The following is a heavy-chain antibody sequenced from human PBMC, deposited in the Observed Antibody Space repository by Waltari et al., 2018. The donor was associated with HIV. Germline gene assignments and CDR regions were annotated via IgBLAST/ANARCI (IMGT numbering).Heavy chain of an antibody. J-gene: IGHJ6*02. CDR3: ASRSSGRVAYGLDV. CDR1: GFTFSSYG. Sequence: EVQLVESGGGLVKPGGSLRLSCAGSGFTFSSYGMNWGRQAPGKGLEWVAYISSSSGHMKYADSVKGRFTISRDNAKNSLYLQINSLRAEDTAVYYCASRSSGRVAYGLDVWGQGTTVIVSS. D-gene: IGHD6-19*01. V-gene: IGHV3-21*01. CDR2: ISSSSGHM.